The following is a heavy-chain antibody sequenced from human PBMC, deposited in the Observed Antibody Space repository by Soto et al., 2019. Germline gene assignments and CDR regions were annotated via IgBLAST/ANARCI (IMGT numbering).Heavy chain of an antibody. Sequence: QVQLVESGGGVVQPGRSLRLSCAASGFTFSSYAMHWVRQAQGKGLEWVAVISYDGSNKYYTDSVKGRFTISRDNSKNTLYLQMNSLRAEDTAVYYCARDDGDHFDYWGQGTLVTVSS. CDR2: ISYDGSNK. D-gene: IGHD4-17*01. CDR1: GFTFSSYA. V-gene: IGHV3-30-3*01. J-gene: IGHJ4*02. CDR3: ARDDGDHFDY.